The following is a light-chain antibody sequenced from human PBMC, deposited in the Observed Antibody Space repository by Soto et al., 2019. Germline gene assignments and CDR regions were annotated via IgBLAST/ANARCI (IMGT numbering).Light chain of an antibody. Sequence: DIQMTQSPSSLSASVGDRVTITCRASQSISSYLNWYQQKPGKAPKLLIYAASSLQSGVPSRFSGSGSGTYFAITISSLQHEDFVTYCCQQSYSTPPTFCQGTKVEIK. CDR3: QQSYSTPPT. CDR1: QSISSY. J-gene: IGKJ1*01. V-gene: IGKV1-39*01. CDR2: AAS.